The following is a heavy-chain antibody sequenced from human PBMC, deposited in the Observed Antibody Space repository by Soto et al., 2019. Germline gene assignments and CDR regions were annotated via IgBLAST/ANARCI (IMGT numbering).Heavy chain of an antibody. Sequence: TLSLTCTVSGGSISSGGYYWSWIRQHRGKGLEWIGYIYYSGSTYYNPSLKSRVTISVDTSKNQFSLKLSSVTAADTAVYYCARWEDIVVVPAALNAFDIWGQGTMVT. D-gene: IGHD2-2*01. CDR3: ARWEDIVVVPAALNAFDI. CDR1: GGSISSGGYY. CDR2: IYYSGST. J-gene: IGHJ3*02. V-gene: IGHV4-31*03.